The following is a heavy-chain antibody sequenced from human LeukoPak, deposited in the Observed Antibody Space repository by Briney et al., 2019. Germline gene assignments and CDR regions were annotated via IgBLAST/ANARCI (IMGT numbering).Heavy chain of an antibody. D-gene: IGHD6-6*01. CDR3: AKDLDLVFDY. CDR2: IRYDGSNK. CDR1: GFTFSSYS. Sequence: PGGSLRLSCAASGFTFSSYSMNWVRQAPGKGLEWVAFIRYDGSNKYYADSVKGRFTISRDNSKNTLYLQMNSLRAEDTAVYYCAKDLDLVFDYWGQGTLVTVSS. J-gene: IGHJ4*02. V-gene: IGHV3-30*02.